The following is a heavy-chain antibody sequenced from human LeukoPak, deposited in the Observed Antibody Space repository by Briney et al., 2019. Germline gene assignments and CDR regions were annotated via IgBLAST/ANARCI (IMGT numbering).Heavy chain of an antibody. CDR1: GYTLTSYG. Sequence: GASVKVSCKASGYTLTSYGISWVRQAPGQGLEWMGWISAYNGNTNYAQKLQGRVTMTTDTSTSTAYMELRSLRSDDTAVYYCARDFIRVSEVGATREDWFDPWGQGTLVTVSS. J-gene: IGHJ5*02. CDR2: ISAYNGNT. D-gene: IGHD1-26*01. V-gene: IGHV1-18*01. CDR3: ARDFIRVSEVGATREDWFDP.